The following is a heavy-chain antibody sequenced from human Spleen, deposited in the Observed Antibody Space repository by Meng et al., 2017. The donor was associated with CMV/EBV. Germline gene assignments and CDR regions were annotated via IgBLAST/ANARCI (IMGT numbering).Heavy chain of an antibody. V-gene: IGHV3-21*01. CDR3: ARDRVLAGGYYFDY. J-gene: IGHJ4*02. D-gene: IGHD6-19*01. Sequence: RGSLRLSCTASGFAFSNYAMSWVRQAPGKGLEWVSSISSSSSYIYYADSVKGRFTISRDNAKNSLYLQMNSLRAEDTAVYYCARDRVLAGGYYFDYWGQGTLVTVSS. CDR2: ISSSSSYI. CDR1: GFAFSNYA.